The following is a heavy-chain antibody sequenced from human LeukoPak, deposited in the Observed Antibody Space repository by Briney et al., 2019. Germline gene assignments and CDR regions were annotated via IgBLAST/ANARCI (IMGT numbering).Heavy chain of an antibody. J-gene: IGHJ4*02. CDR3: ARQGEYSTSWSSFGY. Sequence: PSETLSLTCTVSGGSISSYYWSWIRQPPGKGLEWIGYIYYSGSTYYRPSLRSRVTISVDTSKNQFSLKLTSVTAADTAVCYCARQGEYSTSWSSFGYWGQGTLVTVSS. CDR2: IYYSGST. CDR1: GGSISSYY. D-gene: IGHD2-2*01. V-gene: IGHV4-59*08.